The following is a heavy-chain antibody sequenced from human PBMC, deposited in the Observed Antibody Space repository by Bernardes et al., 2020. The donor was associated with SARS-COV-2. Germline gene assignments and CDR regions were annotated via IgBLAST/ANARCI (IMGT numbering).Heavy chain of an antibody. CDR2: ISWDGGST. V-gene: IGHV3-43*01. CDR1: GFTFDDYT. CDR3: AKDIKPYYYYYGMDV. J-gene: IGHJ6*02. Sequence: GGSLIRSCAASGFTFDDYTMHWVRQAPGQGLEWVSLISWDGGSTYYADSVKGRFTISRDNSKNSLYLQMNSLRTEDTALYYCAKDIKPYYYYYGMDVWGQGTTVTVSS.